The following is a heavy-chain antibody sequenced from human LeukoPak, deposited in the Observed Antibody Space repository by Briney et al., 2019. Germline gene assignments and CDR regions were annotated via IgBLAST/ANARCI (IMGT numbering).Heavy chain of an antibody. Sequence: ASVKVSCKASGYNFLSYGISWVRQAPGKGLEWMGWISTYSEKPKYSLKLQGRVTVTTDTSTATVSMELRGLTSDDTALYYCARTSVAARDKIGFVDYWGQGTLVTVSS. CDR1: GYNFLSYG. CDR2: ISTYSEKP. V-gene: IGHV1-18*01. D-gene: IGHD6-6*01. CDR3: ARTSVAARDKIGFVDY. J-gene: IGHJ4*02.